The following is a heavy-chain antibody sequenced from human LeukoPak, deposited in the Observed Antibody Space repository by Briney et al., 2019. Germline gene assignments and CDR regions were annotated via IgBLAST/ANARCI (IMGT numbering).Heavy chain of an antibody. D-gene: IGHD6-13*01. CDR1: GYTFTSYY. V-gene: IGHV1-46*01. Sequence: GASVKVSCKASGYTFTSYYMHWVRQAPGQGLEWMGIINPSGGSTSYAQKFQGRVTMTRDTSTSTVYMELSSLRSEDTAVYYCASRPSYSSSWNPYFDYWGQGTLVTVSS. J-gene: IGHJ4*02. CDR2: INPSGGST. CDR3: ASRPSYSSSWNPYFDY.